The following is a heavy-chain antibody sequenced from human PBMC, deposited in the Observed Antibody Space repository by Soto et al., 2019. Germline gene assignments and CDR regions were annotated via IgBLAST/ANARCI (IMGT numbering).Heavy chain of an antibody. V-gene: IGHV4-34*01. D-gene: IGHD6-19*01. CDR3: ARGYPNSSGWPFDY. J-gene: IGHJ4*02. Sequence: PSETLSLTCAVYGGSFSGYYWSWIRQPPGKGLEWIGEINHSGSTNYNPSLKSRVTISVDTSKNQFSLKPSSVTAADTAVYYCARGYPNSSGWPFDYWGQGTLVTVSS. CDR2: INHSGST. CDR1: GGSFSGYY.